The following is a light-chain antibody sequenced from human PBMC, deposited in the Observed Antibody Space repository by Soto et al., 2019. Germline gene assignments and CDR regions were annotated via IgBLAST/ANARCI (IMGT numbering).Light chain of an antibody. CDR3: SSYSSISTLEVL. J-gene: IGLJ2*01. CDR1: SSDVGDYNY. CDR2: EVN. V-gene: IGLV2-14*01. Sequence: QSALTQPVSVSGSPGQSITISCTGTSSDVGDYNYVSWFQQHPGNAPKLMIYEVNNRPSGVSNRFSGSKSGNTASLTISGLQAEDEADYYCSSYSSISTLEVLFGGGTKLTVL.